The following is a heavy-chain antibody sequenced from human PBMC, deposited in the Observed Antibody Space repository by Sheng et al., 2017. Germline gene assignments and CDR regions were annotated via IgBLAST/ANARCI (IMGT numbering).Heavy chain of an antibody. CDR2: INPKSGGT. CDR1: GYTFTAYN. J-gene: IGHJ4*02. V-gene: IGHV1-2*02. D-gene: IGHD3-10*01. Sequence: QVQLLQSGAEVKKPGASVKVSCKASGYTFTAYNIYWLRKAPGQGLEWLAWINPKSGGTNYAQKYQGRVSMTADTSGSTAYMEMSRLTSNDTAVYYCARDYXGSLLISGGYWGQGTLVTVSS. CDR3: ARDYXGSLLISGGY.